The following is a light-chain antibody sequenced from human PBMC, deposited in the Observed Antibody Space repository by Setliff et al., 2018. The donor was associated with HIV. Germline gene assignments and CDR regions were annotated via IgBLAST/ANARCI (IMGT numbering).Light chain of an antibody. V-gene: IGLV3-21*04. CDR1: NIGIKS. J-gene: IGLJ1*01. CDR3: QVWDSSSDHYV. Sequence: SYELTQRPSVSVAPGKTDRITCGGDNIGIKSVHWYQQKPGQAPVVVMYYDHDRPSWIPERFSGSNSGNTATLTISRVEVGDEADYYCQVWDSSSDHYVFGSGTKVTVL. CDR2: YDH.